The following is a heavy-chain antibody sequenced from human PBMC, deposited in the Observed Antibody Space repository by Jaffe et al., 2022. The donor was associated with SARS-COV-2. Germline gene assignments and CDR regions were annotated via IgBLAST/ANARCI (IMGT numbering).Heavy chain of an antibody. CDR3: ARIYHRYSGYDFDFDY. Sequence: QVTLKESGPVLVKPTETLTLTCTVSGFSLSNARMGVSWIRQPPGKALEWLAHIFSNDEKSYSTSLKSRLTISKDTSKSQVVLTMTNMDPVDTATYYCARIYHRYSGYDFDFDYWGQGTLVTVSS. CDR1: GFSLSNARMG. V-gene: IGHV2-26*01. CDR2: IFSNDEK. D-gene: IGHD5-12*01. J-gene: IGHJ4*02.